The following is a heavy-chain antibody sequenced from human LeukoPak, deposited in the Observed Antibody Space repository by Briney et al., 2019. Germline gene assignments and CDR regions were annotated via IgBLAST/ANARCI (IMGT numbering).Heavy chain of an antibody. CDR1: GYTFTSYY. V-gene: IGHV1-46*01. CDR2: INPSGGST. Sequence: ASVKVSCKASGYTFTSYYMHWVRQAPGQGLEWMGIINPSGGSTSYAQKFQGRVTTTRDTSTSTVYMELSSLRSEDTAVYYCARDLSGFSSSRWLDYWGQGTLVTVSS. D-gene: IGHD6-6*01. J-gene: IGHJ4*02. CDR3: ARDLSGFSSSRWLDY.